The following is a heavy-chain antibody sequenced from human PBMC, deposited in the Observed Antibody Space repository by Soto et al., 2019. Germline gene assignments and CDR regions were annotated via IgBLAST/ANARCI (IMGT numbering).Heavy chain of an antibody. CDR2: INSDGSRT. CDR1: GFTFSSYL. CDR3: ARGVRGAYGLDI. V-gene: IGHV3-74*01. D-gene: IGHD2-21*01. J-gene: IGHJ3*02. Sequence: GGSLRLSCAASGFTFSSYLIHWVRQTPGKGLVWVSRINSDGSRTNYADSVKGRFTISRDNAKNTLYLQMNSLRAEETAVYYCARGVRGAYGLDIWGQGTMVTVSS.